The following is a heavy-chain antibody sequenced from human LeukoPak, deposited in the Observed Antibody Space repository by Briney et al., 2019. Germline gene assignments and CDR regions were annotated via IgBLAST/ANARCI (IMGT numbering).Heavy chain of an antibody. CDR2: INPSGGST. V-gene: IGHV1-46*01. D-gene: IGHD3-22*01. CDR3: ARDSYYYDSSGYYTSFYYFDY. Sequence: ASVKVSCKASGYTFTSYYMHWVRQAPGQGLEWMGIINPSGGSTSYAQKFQGRVTMTRDTSTSTVYMELSSLRSEDTAVYYCARDSYYYDSSGYYTSFYYFDYWGQGTLVTVSS. J-gene: IGHJ4*02. CDR1: GYTFTSYY.